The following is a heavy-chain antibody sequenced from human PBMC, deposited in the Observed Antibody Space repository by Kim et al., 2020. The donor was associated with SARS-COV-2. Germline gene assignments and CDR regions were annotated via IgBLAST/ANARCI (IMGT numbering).Heavy chain of an antibody. CDR2: IRSKANSYAT. V-gene: IGHV3-73*01. D-gene: IGHD3-10*01. CDR1: GFTFSGSA. CDR3: TRLWSGAGDAFDI. J-gene: IGHJ3*02. Sequence: GGSLRLSCAASGFTFSGSAMHWVRQASGKGLEWVGRIRSKANSYATAYAASVKGRFTISRDDSKNTAYLQMNSLKTEDTAVYYCTRLWSGAGDAFDIWGQGTMVTVSS.